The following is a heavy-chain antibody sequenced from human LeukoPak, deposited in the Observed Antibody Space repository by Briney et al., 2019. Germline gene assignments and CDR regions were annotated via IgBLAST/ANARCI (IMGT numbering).Heavy chain of an antibody. D-gene: IGHD6-19*01. CDR2: IYHSGST. CDR3: ARASYSSGWYDLSWFDP. CDR1: GYSISSDYY. V-gene: IGHV4-38-2*02. Sequence: SETLSLTCTVSGYSISSDYYWGWIRQPPGKGLEWIASIYHSGSTYYNSSLKSRLSISVDTSKNRFSLKVTSVTATDTAVYYCARASYSSGWYDLSWFDPWGQGTLVTVSS. J-gene: IGHJ5*02.